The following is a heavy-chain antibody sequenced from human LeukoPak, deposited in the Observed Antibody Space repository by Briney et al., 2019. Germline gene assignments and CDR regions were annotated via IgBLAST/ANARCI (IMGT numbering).Heavy chain of an antibody. V-gene: IGHV1-8*01. CDR2: MNPDSGNT. Sequence: MGWMNPDSGNTGYAQKFQGRVTMTRNPSISTAYMELSSLTSEDTAVYYCARRIAAAGVGIVYWGQGTLVTVSS. J-gene: IGHJ4*02. CDR3: ARRIAAAGVGIVY. D-gene: IGHD6-13*01.